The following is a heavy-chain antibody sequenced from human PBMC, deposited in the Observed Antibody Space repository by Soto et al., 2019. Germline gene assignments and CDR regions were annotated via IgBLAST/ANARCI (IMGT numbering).Heavy chain of an antibody. J-gene: IGHJ4*02. CDR3: AKDRSVVVVAAALGY. CDR1: GFTFSSYG. Sequence: QVQLVESGGGVVQPGRPLRLSCAASGFTFSSYGMHWVRQAPGKGLEWVAVISYDGSNKYYADSVKGRFTISRDNSKNTLYLQMNSLRAEDTAVYYCAKDRSVVVVAAALGYWGQGTLVTVSS. D-gene: IGHD2-15*01. V-gene: IGHV3-30*18. CDR2: ISYDGSNK.